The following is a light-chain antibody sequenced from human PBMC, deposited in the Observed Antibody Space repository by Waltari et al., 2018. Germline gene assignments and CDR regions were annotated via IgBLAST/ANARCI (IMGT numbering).Light chain of an antibody. Sequence: DVQMTQSPSFLSASVGDGVTITCRASQTISGRLAWYQQKPGAAPKLLNYKASNLDGGVPSRFSGSDSGAEFTLTISSLQPDDFATYYCQQYNEFPWTFGQGTKVDIK. J-gene: IGKJ1*01. V-gene: IGKV1-5*03. CDR1: QTISGR. CDR2: KAS. CDR3: QQYNEFPWT.